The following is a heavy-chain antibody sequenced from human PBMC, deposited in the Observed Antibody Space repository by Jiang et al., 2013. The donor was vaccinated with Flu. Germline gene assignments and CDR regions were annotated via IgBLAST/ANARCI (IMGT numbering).Heavy chain of an antibody. CDR3: VHIWGASGNSYYNHYIMDV. D-gene: IGHD3-10*01. CDR2: IYWDNDK. V-gene: IGHV2-5*02. Sequence: KPTQTLTLTCTFSGFSLTTSGVGVGWIRQPPGKALEWLALIYWDNDKRYSPSLKSRLTITKDTPKNLVVLKMTDMDPVDTATYYCVHIWGASGNSYYNHYIMDVWGQGTTVTVSS. CDR1: GFSLTTSGVG. J-gene: IGHJ6*02.